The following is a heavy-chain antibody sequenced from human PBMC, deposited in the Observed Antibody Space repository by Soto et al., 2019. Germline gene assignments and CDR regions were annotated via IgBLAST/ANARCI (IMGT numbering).Heavy chain of an antibody. CDR1: GYTFTSYD. D-gene: IGHD1-1*01. J-gene: IGHJ6*02. CDR3: ARERTGTTSMDV. CDR2: MNPHSGNT. V-gene: IGHV1-8*01. Sequence: QVQLVQSGAEVKKPGASVKVSCKDSGYTFTSYDINWVRQGTGQGPEWMGWMNPHSGNTGYAQKFQGRGTMTRYTSISTAYMELSSLRSEDTAVYYWARERTGTTSMDVWGQGTRVTVSS.